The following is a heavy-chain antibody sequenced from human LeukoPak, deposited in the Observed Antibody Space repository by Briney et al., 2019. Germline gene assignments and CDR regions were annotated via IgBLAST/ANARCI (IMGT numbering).Heavy chain of an antibody. CDR3: ATGSGWYAPDY. CDR1: GFTFSVSA. Sequence: SVKVSCEASGFTFSVSARHWGRQARGQSREWIGWTGVGSGNTNYAQKSQERLTITTDLSTSTAYIELSRLRSEDTAVYYCATGSGWYAPDYWGPGTLVTVSS. CDR2: TGVGSGNT. J-gene: IGHJ4*02. V-gene: IGHV1-58*02. D-gene: IGHD6-19*01.